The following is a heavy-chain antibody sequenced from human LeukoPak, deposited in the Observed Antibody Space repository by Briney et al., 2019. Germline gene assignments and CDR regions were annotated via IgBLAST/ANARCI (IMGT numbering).Heavy chain of an antibody. J-gene: IGHJ6*03. Sequence: ASVKVSCKASGYTFTDYYMHWVRQAPGQGLEWMGCIHSNSGGTNYAQKFQGRVTVTRDTSISTAYMELSRLRSDDTAVYFCARDFVLGATDYMDVWGKGTTVTVSS. CDR2: IHSNSGGT. CDR1: GYTFTDYY. D-gene: IGHD1-26*01. CDR3: ARDFVLGATDYMDV. V-gene: IGHV1-2*02.